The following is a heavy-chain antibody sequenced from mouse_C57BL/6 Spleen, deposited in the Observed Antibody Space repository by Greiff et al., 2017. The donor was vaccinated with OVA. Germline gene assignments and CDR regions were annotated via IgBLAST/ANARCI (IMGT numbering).Heavy chain of an antibody. CDR1: GYAFSSSW. J-gene: IGHJ2*01. CDR3: ARWDGNYGYFDY. CDR2: IYPGDGDT. D-gene: IGHD2-1*01. Sequence: VQLQESGPELVKPGASVKISCKASGYAFSSSWMNWVKQRPGKGLEWIGRIYPGDGDTKYNGKFKGKATLTADKSSSTAYMQLSSLTSEDSAVYFCARWDGNYGYFDYWGQGTTLTVSS. V-gene: IGHV1-82*01.